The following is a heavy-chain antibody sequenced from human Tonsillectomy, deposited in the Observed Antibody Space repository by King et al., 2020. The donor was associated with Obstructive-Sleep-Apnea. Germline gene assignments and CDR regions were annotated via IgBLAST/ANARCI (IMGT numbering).Heavy chain of an antibody. V-gene: IGHV3-11*01. Sequence: VQLVESGGGLVKPGGSLRLSCVASGFTFSDYYMSWVRQAPGKGLEWVSYISSSGSTIYYAVSVKGRFTISRDNAKNSLYLQMNSLRAGDTAVYYCARVGWTGAPFFDYWGQGTLVTVSS. CDR3: ARVGWTGAPFFDY. J-gene: IGHJ4*02. CDR2: ISSSGSTI. D-gene: IGHD3/OR15-3a*01. CDR1: GFTFSDYY.